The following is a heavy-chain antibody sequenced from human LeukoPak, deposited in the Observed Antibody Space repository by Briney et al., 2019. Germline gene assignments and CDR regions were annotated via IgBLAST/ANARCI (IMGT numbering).Heavy chain of an antibody. CDR3: AKDRGIGGDGYNWEYFDY. J-gene: IGHJ4*02. V-gene: IGHV3-9*01. CDR2: ISCNSGSI. CDR1: GLTFDDYA. D-gene: IGHD5-24*01. Sequence: GGSLRLSCAASGLTFDDYAMHWVRQAPGKGLEWVSGISCNSGSIGYADSVKGRFTISRDNAKNSLYLQMNSLRAEDTALYYCAKDRGIGGDGYNWEYFDYWGQGTLVTVSS.